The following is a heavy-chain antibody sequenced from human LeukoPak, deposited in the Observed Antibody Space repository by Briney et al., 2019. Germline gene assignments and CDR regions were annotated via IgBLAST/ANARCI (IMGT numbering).Heavy chain of an antibody. J-gene: IGHJ3*01. V-gene: IGHV3-30*02. CDR2: IRYDGIDK. CDR3: ALCRNYGLFDV. CDR1: GVIFSNYD. D-gene: IGHD3-3*01. Sequence: PGGSLRLSCAVSGVIFSNYDIQWIRQVPGKGLTWLSLIRYDGIDKYYADSVKGRFIASRDKAKNTVYLQMNSLRTEDTALYYRALCRNYGLFDVWGHGTMVSVSS.